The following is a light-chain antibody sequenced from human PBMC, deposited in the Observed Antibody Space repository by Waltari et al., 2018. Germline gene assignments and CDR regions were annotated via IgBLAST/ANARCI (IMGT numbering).Light chain of an antibody. J-gene: IGLJ2*01. Sequence: QSALTQPASVSGSPGQSITLPCSGSSCDVGGHNYVAWYQQHPGKAPKLLIHDVTIRPSGVSTRFSGYTSGYTASLPISVLQADDEADYYCTSYTITSTLVVFGGGTKLTVL. V-gene: IGLV2-14*03. CDR1: SCDVGGHNY. CDR3: TSYTITSTLVV. CDR2: DVT.